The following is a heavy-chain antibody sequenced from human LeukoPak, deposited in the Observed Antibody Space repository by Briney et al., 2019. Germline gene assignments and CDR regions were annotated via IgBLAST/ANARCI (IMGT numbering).Heavy chain of an antibody. V-gene: IGHV5-10-1*01. CDR2: IDPSDSYT. J-gene: IGHJ4*02. CDR1: GYSFTNYW. CDR3: ARTPPTAHYDFWSGYPQNDY. D-gene: IGHD3-3*01. Sequence: GESLRISCKGSGYSFTNYWISRVRQMPGKGLEWMGTIDPSDSYTNYSPSFQGHVTISADKSISTAYLQWSSLKASDTAMYYCARTPPTAHYDFWSGYPQNDYWGQGTLVTVSS.